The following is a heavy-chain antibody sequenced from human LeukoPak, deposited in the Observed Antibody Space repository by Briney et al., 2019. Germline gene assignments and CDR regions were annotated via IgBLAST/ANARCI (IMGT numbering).Heavy chain of an antibody. V-gene: IGHV3-23*01. CDR1: GFTFSSYA. Sequence: GGSLRLSCAASGFTFSSYAMSWVRQAPGKGREWVSTISGSGGSTYYADSVKGRFTISRDNSKNTLYLQMNSLRAEDTAVYYCAKRSYGFSYYFDYWGQGTLVTVSS. D-gene: IGHD5-18*01. J-gene: IGHJ4*02. CDR2: ISGSGGST. CDR3: AKRSYGFSYYFDY.